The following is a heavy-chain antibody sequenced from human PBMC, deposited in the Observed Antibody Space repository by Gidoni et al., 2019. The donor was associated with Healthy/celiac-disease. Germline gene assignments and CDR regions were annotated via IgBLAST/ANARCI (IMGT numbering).Heavy chain of an antibody. Sequence: QVQLVESGGGVVQPGRSLRLSCAASGFTFSSYGMHWVRQAPGKGLEWVAVISYDGSNKYYADSVKGRFTISRDNSKNTLYLQMNSLRAEDTAVYYCAKPIAVAGSWYFDYWGQGTLVTVSS. V-gene: IGHV3-30*18. CDR3: AKPIAVAGSWYFDY. J-gene: IGHJ4*02. D-gene: IGHD6-19*01. CDR1: GFTFSSYG. CDR2: ISYDGSNK.